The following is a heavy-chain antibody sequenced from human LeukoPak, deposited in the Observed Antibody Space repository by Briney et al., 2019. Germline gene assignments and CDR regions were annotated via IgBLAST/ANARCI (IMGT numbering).Heavy chain of an antibody. D-gene: IGHD6-19*01. Sequence: SETLSLTCAVSGGSISSSNWWSWVRQPPGKGLEWIGEIYHSGSTNYNPSLKSRVTISVDKSKNQFSLKLSSVTAADTAVYYCARGILGIAVAGYFEDWGQGTLVTVSS. V-gene: IGHV4-4*02. J-gene: IGHJ4*02. CDR2: IYHSGST. CDR1: GGSISSSNW. CDR3: ARGILGIAVAGYFED.